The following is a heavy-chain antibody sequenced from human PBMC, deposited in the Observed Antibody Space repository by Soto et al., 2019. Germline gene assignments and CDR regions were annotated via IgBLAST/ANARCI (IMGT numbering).Heavy chain of an antibody. V-gene: IGHV3-33*01. Sequence: GGSLRLSCAASGFTFSSYGMHWVRQAPGKGLEWVAVIWYDGSNKYYADSVKGRFTISRDNPKNTLYLQMNSLRAEDTAVYYCARDPHITMVRGVTYNWFDPWGQGTLVTVS. D-gene: IGHD3-10*01. CDR2: IWYDGSNK. J-gene: IGHJ5*02. CDR3: ARDPHITMVRGVTYNWFDP. CDR1: GFTFSSYG.